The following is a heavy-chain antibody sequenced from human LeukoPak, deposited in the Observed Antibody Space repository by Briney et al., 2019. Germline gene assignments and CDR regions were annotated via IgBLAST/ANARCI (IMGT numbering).Heavy chain of an antibody. D-gene: IGHD3-22*01. CDR3: ASSGPPDYDSSGYYKNFDY. Sequence: GSLRLSCTASGFTFSSYVMSWIRQPPGKGLEWMGEINHSGSTNYNPSLKSRVTISVDTSKNQFSLKLSSVTAADTAVYYCASSGPPDYDSSGYYKNFDYWGQGTLVTVSS. CDR2: INHSGST. J-gene: IGHJ4*02. CDR1: GFTFSSYV. V-gene: IGHV4-34*01.